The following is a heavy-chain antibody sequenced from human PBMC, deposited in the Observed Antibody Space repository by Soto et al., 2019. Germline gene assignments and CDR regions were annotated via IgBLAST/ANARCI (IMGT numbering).Heavy chain of an antibody. D-gene: IGHD5-12*01. CDR2: ISYDGSNK. CDR1: GFTFSSYG. CDR3: AKDSGYGNCDY. V-gene: IGHV3-30*18. J-gene: IGHJ4*02. Sequence: PGGSLRLSCAASGFTFSSYGMHWVRQAPGKGLEWVAVISYDGSNKYYADSVKGRFTISRDNSKNTLYLQMNSLRAEDTAVYYYAKDSGYGNCDYWGQGTLVTVSS.